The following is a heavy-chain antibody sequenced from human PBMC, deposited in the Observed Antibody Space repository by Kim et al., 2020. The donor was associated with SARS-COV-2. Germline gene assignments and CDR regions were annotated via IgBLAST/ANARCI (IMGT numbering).Heavy chain of an antibody. CDR2: GDADT. V-gene: IGHV5-51*01. Sequence: GDADTRYSPSFQGQVTFSADKSSSTSYLQWSSLKASDTAIYYCARRICTRGSCRADTWGQGTLVTVSS. D-gene: IGHD2-15*01. J-gene: IGHJ5*02. CDR3: ARRICTRGSCRADT.